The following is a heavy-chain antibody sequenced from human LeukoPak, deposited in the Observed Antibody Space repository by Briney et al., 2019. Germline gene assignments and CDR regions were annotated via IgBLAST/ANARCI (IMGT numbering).Heavy chain of an antibody. CDR3: ARDPQWLVPYNDY. Sequence: PGGSLRLSCAASGFTFSDYYMSWIRQAPGMGLEWVSYISSSGSTIYYADSVKGRFTISRDNAKNSLYLQMNSLRAEDTAVYYCARDPQWLVPYNDYWGQGTLVTVSS. CDR1: GFTFSDYY. D-gene: IGHD6-19*01. CDR2: ISSSGSTI. J-gene: IGHJ4*02. V-gene: IGHV3-11*04.